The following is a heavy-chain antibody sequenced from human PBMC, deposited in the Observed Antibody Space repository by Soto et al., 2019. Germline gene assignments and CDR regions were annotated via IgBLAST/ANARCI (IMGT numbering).Heavy chain of an antibody. CDR2: IYTSGST. Sequence: SETLSLTCTVSGGSISSYYWSWIRQPAGKGLEWIGRIYTSGSTNYNPSLKSRVTMSVDTFKNQFSLKLSSVTAADTAVYYCARGGGFLEWLPRSSDYYYGMDVWGQGTTVTVSS. CDR1: GGSISSYY. CDR3: ARGGGFLEWLPRSSDYYYGMDV. V-gene: IGHV4-4*07. D-gene: IGHD3-3*01. J-gene: IGHJ6*02.